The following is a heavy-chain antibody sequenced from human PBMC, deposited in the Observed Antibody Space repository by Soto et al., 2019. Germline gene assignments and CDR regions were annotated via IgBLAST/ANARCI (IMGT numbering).Heavy chain of an antibody. D-gene: IGHD3-10*01. J-gene: IGHJ6*02. Sequence: GGSLRLSCAASGFTFSSYSMNWVRQAQGKGLEWVSSISSSSSYIYYADSVKGRFTISRDNAKNSLYLQMNSLRAEDTAVYYCAASFGELLYYYYGMDVWGQGTTVTVSS. V-gene: IGHV3-21*01. CDR1: GFTFSSYS. CDR3: AASFGELLYYYYGMDV. CDR2: ISSSSSYI.